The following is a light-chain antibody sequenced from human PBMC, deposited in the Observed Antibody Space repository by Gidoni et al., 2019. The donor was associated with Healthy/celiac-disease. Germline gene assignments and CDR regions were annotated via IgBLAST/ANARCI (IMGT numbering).Light chain of an antibody. Sequence: EIVMTQSPATLSVSPGERATLACRASQSVSSNLAWYQQKPGQAPRLLIYGASTRATGSPTGFSCSGSGTEFTLTISSLQSEDFAVYYCQQYHHWPPLTFGGGTKVEIK. CDR2: GAS. J-gene: IGKJ4*01. CDR3: QQYHHWPPLT. CDR1: QSVSSN. V-gene: IGKV3-15*01.